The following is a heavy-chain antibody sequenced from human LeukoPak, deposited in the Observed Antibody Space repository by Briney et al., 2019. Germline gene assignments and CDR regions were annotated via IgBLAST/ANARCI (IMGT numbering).Heavy chain of an antibody. CDR1: GFTFSGSA. V-gene: IGHV3-23*01. J-gene: IGHJ5*02. Sequence: GGSLRLSCAASGFTFSGSAMSWVRQAPGEGLEWVSLISYSGANSYYTDSVRGRFTISRDNSKDTLFLQMNSLRAEDTAIYYCARESSSWGRWFDPWGQGTLVTVSS. CDR3: ARESSSWGRWFDP. D-gene: IGHD6-13*01. CDR2: ISYSGANS.